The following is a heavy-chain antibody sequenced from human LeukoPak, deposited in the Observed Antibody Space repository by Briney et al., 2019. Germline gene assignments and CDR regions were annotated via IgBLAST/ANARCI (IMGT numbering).Heavy chain of an antibody. J-gene: IGHJ4*02. CDR1: GYSFTSYW. CDR3: ARRGEAMDPFDY. CDR2: IYPGESDT. D-gene: IGHD5-18*01. V-gene: IGHV5-51*01. Sequence: GESLNISCKDSGYSFTSYWIGWVRHMPGKGLEWMGIIYPGESDTRYSPSFQGQVTISADKSINTAYLQWSSLKASDTAIYYCARRGEAMDPFDYWGQGTLVTVSS.